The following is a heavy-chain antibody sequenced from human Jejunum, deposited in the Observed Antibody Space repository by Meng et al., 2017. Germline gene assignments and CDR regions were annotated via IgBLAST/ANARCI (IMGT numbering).Heavy chain of an antibody. J-gene: IGHJ1*01. D-gene: IGHD5-12*01. CDR3: AVWISGRGH. CDR1: GFTLSDHY. CDR2: SKNKDSGYIT. Sequence: VRVVESGGGLVQPWGSLRLPCSALGFTLSDHYMDWARQAPGKGLEWVGRSKNKDSGYITEYAASVKGRFTISRDDSKSSLDLQMYSLKPEDTAVYYCAVWISGRGHWGQGTLVTVSS. V-gene: IGHV3-72*01.